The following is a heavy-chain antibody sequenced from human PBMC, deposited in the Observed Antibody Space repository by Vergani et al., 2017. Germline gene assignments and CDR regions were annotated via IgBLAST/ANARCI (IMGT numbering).Heavy chain of an antibody. Sequence: EVQLVESGGGLVKPGGSLRLSCAASGFTFSNAWMSWVRQAPGKGLEWVGRIKSKTDGGTTDYAAPVKGRFTISRDDSKNTLYLQMNSLKTEDTAVYYCTTDRRDYSWGSYRLYYFDYWGQGTLVTVSS. CDR3: TTDRRDYSWGSYRLYYFDY. D-gene: IGHD3-16*02. J-gene: IGHJ4*02. CDR2: IKSKTDGGTT. CDR1: GFTFSNAW. V-gene: IGHV3-15*01.